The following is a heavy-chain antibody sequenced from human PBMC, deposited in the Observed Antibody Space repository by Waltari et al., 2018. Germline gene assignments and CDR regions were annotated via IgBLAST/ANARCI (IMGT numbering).Heavy chain of an antibody. CDR3: ARGRRYSYGYKDFDY. Sequence: QVQLQQWGAGLLKPSETLSLTCAVYGGSFSGSYWCWTRPPPRKGLEWIGEINHSGSTNYNPSLKSRVTISVDTSKNQFSLKLSSVTAADTAVYYCARGRRYSYGYKDFDYWGQGTLVTVSS. CDR2: INHSGST. CDR1: GGSFSGSY. J-gene: IGHJ4*02. D-gene: IGHD5-18*01. V-gene: IGHV4-34*01.